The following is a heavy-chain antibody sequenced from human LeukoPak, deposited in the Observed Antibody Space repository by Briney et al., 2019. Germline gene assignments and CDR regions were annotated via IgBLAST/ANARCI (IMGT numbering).Heavy chain of an antibody. D-gene: IGHD6-6*01. CDR1: GGSISSSY. J-gene: IGHJ3*02. V-gene: IGHV4-59*08. CDR2: IYYSGST. Sequence: SETLSLTCTVSGGSISSSYWSWIRQPPGKGLEWIGYIYYSGSTNYNPSLKSRVTISVDTSKTQFSLKLSSVTAADTAVYYCARQVIAARAVLRRAAFDIWGQGTMVTVSS. CDR3: ARQVIAARAVLRRAAFDI.